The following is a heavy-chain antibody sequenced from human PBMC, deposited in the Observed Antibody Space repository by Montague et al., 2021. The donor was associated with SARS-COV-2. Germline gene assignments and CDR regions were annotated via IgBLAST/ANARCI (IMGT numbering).Heavy chain of an antibody. D-gene: IGHD3-22*01. CDR3: ARCTKRVFTYDYDSSGYASDD. CDR1: GGSFSGYY. CDR2: ITHSGST. J-gene: IGHJ4*02. V-gene: IGHV4-34*01. Sequence: SETLSLTCAVYGGSFSGYYWSWIRQPPGKGLECIGEITHSGSTKYNPSLKSRVTISVDTSKNQFSLKLSSVTAADTAVYYCARCTKRVFTYDYDSSGYASDDWGQGTLVTVSS.